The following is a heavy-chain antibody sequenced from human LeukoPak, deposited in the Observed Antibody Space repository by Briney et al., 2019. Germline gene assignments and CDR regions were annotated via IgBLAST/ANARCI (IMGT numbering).Heavy chain of an antibody. J-gene: IGHJ4*02. D-gene: IGHD4-17*01. Sequence: GGSPRLSCAASGFTFSSYAMHWVRQAPGKGLEWVSVIYSGGSTYYADSVKGRFTISRDNSKNTLYLQMNSLRAEDTAVYYCARDRHRDYGDYVDYWGQGTLVTVSS. CDR2: IYSGGST. CDR3: ARDRHRDYGDYVDY. CDR1: GFTFSSYA. V-gene: IGHV3-66*01.